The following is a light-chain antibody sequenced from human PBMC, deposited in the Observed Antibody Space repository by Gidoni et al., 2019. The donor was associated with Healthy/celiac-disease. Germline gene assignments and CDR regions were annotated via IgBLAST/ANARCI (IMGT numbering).Light chain of an antibody. Sequence: DIQLTQSPSFLSASVGDRVTITCRASQGISSYLAWYQQKPGKAPKLLIYAASTLQSGVPSWFSGSGSGTEFTLTISSLQPEDFATYYCQQLNSYPRALTFGGGTKVEIK. J-gene: IGKJ4*01. V-gene: IGKV1-9*01. CDR3: QQLNSYPRALT. CDR2: AAS. CDR1: QGISSY.